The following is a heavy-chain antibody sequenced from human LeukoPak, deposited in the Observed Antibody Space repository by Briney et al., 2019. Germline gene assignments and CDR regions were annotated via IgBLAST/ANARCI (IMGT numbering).Heavy chain of an antibody. V-gene: IGHV3-7*03. CDR2: IKKDGSQK. D-gene: IGHD1-26*01. Sequence: PGGSLRLSCAASGFTFSDKWMSWVRQAPGEGPEWVASIKKDGSQKYYVDSVKGRFTISRDNAQNPLYLQMNSLRVGDTAIYSCARVGWELLNLHFDPWGQGTLVTVSS. CDR3: ARVGWELLNLHFDP. J-gene: IGHJ5*02. CDR1: GFTFSDKW.